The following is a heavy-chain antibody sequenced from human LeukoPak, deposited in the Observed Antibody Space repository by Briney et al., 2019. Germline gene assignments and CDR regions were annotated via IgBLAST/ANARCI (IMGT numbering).Heavy chain of an antibody. CDR2: ISSDGSST. CDR1: GFNFSSYW. D-gene: IGHD2-2*01. V-gene: IGHV3-74*01. CDR3: AGVPAAIRVDY. Sequence: GGSLRLSCAASGFNFSSYWMHWVRQAPGKGLVWVSRISSDGSSTSYADSVKGRFTISRDNAKNTLYLQMNSLRAEDTAVYYCAGVPAAIRVDYWGQGTLVTVSS. J-gene: IGHJ4*02.